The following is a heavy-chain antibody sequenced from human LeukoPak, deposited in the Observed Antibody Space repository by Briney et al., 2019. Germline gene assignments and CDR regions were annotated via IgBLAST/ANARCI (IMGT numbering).Heavy chain of an antibody. V-gene: IGHV4-4*02. J-gene: IGHJ4*02. Sequence: SETLSLTCGVSGGSIDITNYWSWVRQAPGKGLEWIGGIAHDGTTNYNPSLRSRVAMSFDRANNQFSLSLTSVTAADTAVYYCTREDRPYCPFAYWGQGVLVTVSS. D-gene: IGHD1-26*01. CDR3: TREDRPYCPFAY. CDR2: IAHDGTT. CDR1: GGSIDITNY.